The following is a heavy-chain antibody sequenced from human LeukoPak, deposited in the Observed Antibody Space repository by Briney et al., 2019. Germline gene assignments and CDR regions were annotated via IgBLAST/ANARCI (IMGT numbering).Heavy chain of an antibody. CDR2: IYSGGST. D-gene: IGHD1-1*01. CDR3: ARGYRYYFEY. CDR1: GFTVSSNY. V-gene: IGHV3-53*01. J-gene: IGHJ4*02. Sequence: PGGSLRLSCVASGFTVSSNYMSWVRQAPWKGLEWVSVIYSGGSTYYADSVKGRFTISRDNSKNTLYLQMNSLRAEDTAVYYCARGYRYYFEYWGQGTLVTVSS.